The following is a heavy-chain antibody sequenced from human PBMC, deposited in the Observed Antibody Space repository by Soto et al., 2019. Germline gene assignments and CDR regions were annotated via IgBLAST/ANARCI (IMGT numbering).Heavy chain of an antibody. Sequence: PGGSLRLSCAASGFSFSYYAMNWVRQAPGKGLEWVSSISDNGGTTYYTDSVKGRFTISRDNSKNTLYLQMNSLRAEDTALYFCAKDTTTATTKGQFDYWGQGTLVTVSS. D-gene: IGHD4-17*01. J-gene: IGHJ4*02. CDR3: AKDTTTATTKGQFDY. V-gene: IGHV3-23*01. CDR2: ISDNGGTT. CDR1: GFSFSYYA.